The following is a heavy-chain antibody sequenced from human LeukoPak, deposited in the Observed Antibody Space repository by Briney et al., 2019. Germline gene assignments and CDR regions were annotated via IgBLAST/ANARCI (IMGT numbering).Heavy chain of an antibody. CDR1: GFTFSSYS. CDR3: ARDHSSGWYGYAFDV. V-gene: IGHV3-21*01. Sequence: SGGSLRLSCVASGFTFSSYSMNWVRLASGKGLEWVSSISSSTSYIYYADSVKGRFTISRDNAENSLYLQMNSLRAEDTAVYYCARDHSSGWYGYAFDVWGQGTMVTVSS. D-gene: IGHD6-19*01. CDR2: ISSSTSYI. J-gene: IGHJ3*01.